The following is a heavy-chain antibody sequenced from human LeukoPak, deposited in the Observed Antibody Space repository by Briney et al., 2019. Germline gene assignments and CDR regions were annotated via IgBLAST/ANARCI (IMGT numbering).Heavy chain of an antibody. CDR3: ARVRSGSYYYYYYYMDV. Sequence: GGSLRLSCAASGFTVSSNYMSWVRQAPGKGLEWVSVIYSGGSTYYADSVKGRFTISKDNSKNTLYLQMNSLRAEDTAVYYCARVRSGSYYYYYYYMDVWGKGTTVTISS. CDR1: GFTVSSNY. D-gene: IGHD1-26*01. V-gene: IGHV3-53*01. CDR2: IYSGGST. J-gene: IGHJ6*03.